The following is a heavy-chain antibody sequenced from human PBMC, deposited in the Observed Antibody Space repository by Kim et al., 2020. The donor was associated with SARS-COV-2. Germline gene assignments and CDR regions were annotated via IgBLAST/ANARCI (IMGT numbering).Heavy chain of an antibody. J-gene: IGHJ4*02. D-gene: IGHD3-10*01. V-gene: IGHV4-59*01. Sequence: SETLSLTCSVSGDSIGSFYWSWIRQTPGKGLEWIGYVYHSGTANFSPSFNSRVTLSVDMAKNQFSLTLRSVTAADTAFYYCARETTGYGGLPDWGQGILV. CDR1: GDSIGSFY. CDR3: ARETTGYGGLPD. CDR2: VYHSGTA.